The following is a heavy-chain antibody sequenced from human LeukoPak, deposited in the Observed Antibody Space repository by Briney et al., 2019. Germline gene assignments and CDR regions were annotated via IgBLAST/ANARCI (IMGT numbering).Heavy chain of an antibody. J-gene: IGHJ4*02. CDR2: IYYSGTT. CDR1: GGSFSSPNHD. Sequence: SETLSLTCSVSGGSFSSPNHDWAWIRQPPGQGLEWIGSIYYSGTTYYNLSLKSRVTLSVDTSQNQFSLKLSSVTAADTAVYYCARQKDSGWAYYFDYWGQGALVTVSS. V-gene: IGHV4-39*01. D-gene: IGHD6-19*01. CDR3: ARQKDSGWAYYFDY.